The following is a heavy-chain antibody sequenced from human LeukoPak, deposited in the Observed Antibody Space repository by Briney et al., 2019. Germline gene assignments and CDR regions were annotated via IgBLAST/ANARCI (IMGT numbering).Heavy chain of an antibody. CDR2: ISYDGSNK. CDR3: ARDSRAMKTFDI. Sequence: QPRRSLRLSCAASGFTFSSYAMHWVRQAPGKGLEWVAVISYDGSNKYYADSVMGRFTISRDNSKNTLYLQMNSLRAEDTAVYYCARDSRAMKTFDIWGQGTMVTVSS. V-gene: IGHV3-30*01. D-gene: IGHD2-2*01. CDR1: GFTFSSYA. J-gene: IGHJ3*02.